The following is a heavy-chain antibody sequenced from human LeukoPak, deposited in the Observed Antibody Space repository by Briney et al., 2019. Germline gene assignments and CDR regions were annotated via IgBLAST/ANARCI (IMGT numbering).Heavy chain of an antibody. Sequence: SVKVSCKASGGTFSSYAISWVRQAPGQGLEWMGGIIPIFGTANYAQKFQGRVTITADESTSTAYMELSSLRSEDTAVYYCATIQRVPFDWLLGYLDYWGQGTLVTVSS. D-gene: IGHD3-9*01. CDR3: ATIQRVPFDWLLGYLDY. CDR1: GGTFSSYA. V-gene: IGHV1-69*13. CDR2: IIPIFGTA. J-gene: IGHJ4*02.